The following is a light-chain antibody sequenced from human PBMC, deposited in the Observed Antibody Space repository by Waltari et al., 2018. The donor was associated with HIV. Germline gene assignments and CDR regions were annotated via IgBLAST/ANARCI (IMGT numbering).Light chain of an antibody. V-gene: IGLV2-14*01. CDR3: SSYTTGSTLV. J-gene: IGLJ3*02. CDR1: SSDVGGYDY. CDR2: DVS. Sequence: QSALTQPASVSGSPGQSITISCTGTSSDVGGYDYVSWYQQDPGKAPKVIMYDVSKRPSGVSNRFSGSKSGNTASLTISGLQAEDEADYYCSSYTTGSTLVFGGGTTVTVL.